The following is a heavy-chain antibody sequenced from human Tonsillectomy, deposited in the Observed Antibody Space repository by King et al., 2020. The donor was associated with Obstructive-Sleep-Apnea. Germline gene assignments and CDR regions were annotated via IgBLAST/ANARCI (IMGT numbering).Heavy chain of an antibody. J-gene: IGHJ4*02. CDR2: IYYSGST. CDR1: SGGYY. D-gene: IGHD2-2*01. V-gene: IGHV4-31*02. Sequence: SGGYYWSWIRQPPGKGLEWIGYIYYSGSTYYNPSLKSRVTISVDTSKNQFSLKLSSVTAADTAVYYCARVVGYCSSTSCYEPYYFDYWGQGTLVTVSS. CDR3: ARVVGYCSSTSCYEPYYFDY.